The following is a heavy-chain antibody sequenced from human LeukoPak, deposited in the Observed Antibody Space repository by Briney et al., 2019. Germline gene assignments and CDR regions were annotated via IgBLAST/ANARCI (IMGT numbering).Heavy chain of an antibody. D-gene: IGHD4-23*01. V-gene: IGHV1-18*01. J-gene: IGHJ4*02. CDR2: ISAYNGNT. CDR3: ARDLGYGGNSALYYFDY. CDR1: GYTFTSYG. Sequence: ASVKVSCKASGYTFTSYGISWVRQAPGQGLEWMGWISAYNGNTNYAQKLQGRVTMTTDTSTSTAYMELRSLRSDDTAVYYCARDLGYGGNSALYYFDYWGQGTLVTVSS.